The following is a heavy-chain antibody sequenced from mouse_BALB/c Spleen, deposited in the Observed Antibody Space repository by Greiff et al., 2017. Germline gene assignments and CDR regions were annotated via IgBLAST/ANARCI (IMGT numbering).Heavy chain of an antibody. Sequence: EVMLVESGPGLVKPSQSLSLTCTVTGYSITSDYAWNWIRQFPGNKLEWMGYISYSGSTSYNPSLKSRISITRDTSKNQFFLQLNSVTTEDTATYYCARWDYYGNMDYWGQGTSVTVSS. V-gene: IGHV3-2*02. CDR3: ARWDYYGNMDY. CDR2: ISYSGST. J-gene: IGHJ4*01. D-gene: IGHD1-1*01. CDR1: GYSITSDYA.